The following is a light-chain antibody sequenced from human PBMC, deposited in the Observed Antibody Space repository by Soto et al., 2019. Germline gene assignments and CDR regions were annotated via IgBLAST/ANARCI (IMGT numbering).Light chain of an antibody. CDR2: GAS. CDR3: QQYNKWPRT. V-gene: IGKV3-15*01. J-gene: IGKJ2*01. CDR1: QSISSD. Sequence: EIVMTQSPATLSVSPGERATLSCRDSQSISSDVAWYQQKPGQAPRLLIYGASTTATGIPARFSGSGSGTEFTLTISSLQSEDFAVYNCQQYNKWPRTFGQGTKVEIK.